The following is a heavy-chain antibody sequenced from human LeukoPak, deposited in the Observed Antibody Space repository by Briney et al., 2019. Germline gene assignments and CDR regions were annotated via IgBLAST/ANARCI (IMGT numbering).Heavy chain of an antibody. CDR2: IRYDGSNK. CDR3: AKGDFSGSFQTGFDY. V-gene: IGHV3-30*02. D-gene: IGHD1-26*01. Sequence: GGSLRLSCAASGFTFSSYGMQWVRQAPGKGLEWVAFIRYDGSNKYYVDSVKGRFTIFRDNSKNTLYLQMNSLRAEDTAVYYCAKGDFSGSFQTGFDYWGQGTLVTVSS. J-gene: IGHJ4*02. CDR1: GFTFSSYG.